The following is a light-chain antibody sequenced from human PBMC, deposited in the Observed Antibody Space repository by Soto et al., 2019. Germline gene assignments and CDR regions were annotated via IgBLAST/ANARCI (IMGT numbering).Light chain of an antibody. CDR2: EVS. CDR1: SSDIGSYDL. CDR3: CEFGSRGAI. Sequence: QSVLTQPASVSGSPGQSITISCNGTSSDIGSYDLLSWYQQHPGKAPKLMIYEVSRRPSGISNRFSGSKSGNTASLTISGLHAEDEAYYYCCEFGSRGAIFGGGNKVTVL. J-gene: IGLJ2*01. V-gene: IGLV2-23*02.